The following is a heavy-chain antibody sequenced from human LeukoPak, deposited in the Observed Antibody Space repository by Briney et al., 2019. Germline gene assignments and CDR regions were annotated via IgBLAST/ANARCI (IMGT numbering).Heavy chain of an antibody. Sequence: GASVKVSCKASGYTFTSYGISWVRQAPGQGLEWMGGIIPIFGTANYAQKFQGRVTITADESTSTAYMELSSLRSEDTAVYYCARGYGITGTPSWGQGTLVTVSS. J-gene: IGHJ5*02. CDR2: IIPIFGTA. D-gene: IGHD1-7*01. CDR3: ARGYGITGTPS. CDR1: GYTFTSYG. V-gene: IGHV1-69*13.